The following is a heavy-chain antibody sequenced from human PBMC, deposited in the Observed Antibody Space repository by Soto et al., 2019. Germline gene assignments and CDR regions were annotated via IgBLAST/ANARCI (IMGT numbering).Heavy chain of an antibody. CDR1: GFTFSSYW. J-gene: IGHJ4*02. V-gene: IGHV3-7*01. CDR3: VRDPRLRRFDH. CDR2: INEDGSEK. Sequence: EVQLVESGGGLVQPGGSLKLSCATSGFTFSSYWMTWVRQAPEKGLEWVANINEDGSEKYYAVSVKGRFTISRDNPKRSVYLQMDSLRAEDTGVYYSVRDPRLRRFDHWGQGSLVIVSS.